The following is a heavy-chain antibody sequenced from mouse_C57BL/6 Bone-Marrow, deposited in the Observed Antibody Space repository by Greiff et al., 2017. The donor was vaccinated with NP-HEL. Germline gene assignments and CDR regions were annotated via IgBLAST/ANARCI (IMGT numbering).Heavy chain of an antibody. CDR3: AREENFHYFDY. Sequence: VQLQQSGAELARPGASVQLSCKASGYTFTSYGISWVTQRTGQGLEWIGEIYPRSGNTYYNEKFKGKATLTADKSSSTAYMELRSLTSEDSAVYFCAREENFHYFDYWGQGTTLTVSS. J-gene: IGHJ2*01. V-gene: IGHV1-81*01. CDR1: GYTFTSYG. CDR2: IYPRSGNT.